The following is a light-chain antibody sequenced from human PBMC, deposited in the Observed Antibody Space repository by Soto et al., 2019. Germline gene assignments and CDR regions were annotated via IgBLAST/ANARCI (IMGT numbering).Light chain of an antibody. J-gene: IGKJ2*01. CDR1: QSLLHHNGHNY. CDR3: IQTLHAPYT. CDR2: LSF. Sequence: DIVMTQSPLSLPVTPGEPASISCRSSQSLLHHNGHNYLDWYLQKPGQSPQVLIYLSFNRASGVPHRFSRTGQRAAFTLKLRRVDAEDVGVYYRIQTLHAPYTFGQGTKLEIK. V-gene: IGKV2-28*01.